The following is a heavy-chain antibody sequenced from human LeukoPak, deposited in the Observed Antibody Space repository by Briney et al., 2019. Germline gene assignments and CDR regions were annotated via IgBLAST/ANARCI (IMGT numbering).Heavy chain of an antibody. Sequence: SETLSLTCTVSGYSISSGYYWGWIRQPPGKGLEWIGDINGSGTTKYNPTLKSRVTISIDTSKKQFSLKVKSVTAADAAVYFCARLPLGAFGEVLNFDFWGQGTLVTVSS. CDR2: INGSGTT. V-gene: IGHV4-38-2*02. J-gene: IGHJ4*02. D-gene: IGHD3-10*01. CDR1: GYSISSGYY. CDR3: ARLPLGAFGEVLNFDF.